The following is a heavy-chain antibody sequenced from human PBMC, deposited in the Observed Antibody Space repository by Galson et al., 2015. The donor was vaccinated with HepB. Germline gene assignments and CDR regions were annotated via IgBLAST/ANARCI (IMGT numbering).Heavy chain of an antibody. D-gene: IGHD6-19*01. CDR3: ARDLRIAVAGNEVYGWFDP. Sequence: SVKVSCKASGGTFSSYAISWVRQAPGQGLEWMGRIIPILGIANYAQKFQGRVTITADKSTSTAYMGLSSLRSEDTAVYYCARDLRIAVAGNEVYGWFDPWGQGTLVTVSS. V-gene: IGHV1-69*04. CDR1: GGTFSSYA. J-gene: IGHJ5*02. CDR2: IIPILGIA.